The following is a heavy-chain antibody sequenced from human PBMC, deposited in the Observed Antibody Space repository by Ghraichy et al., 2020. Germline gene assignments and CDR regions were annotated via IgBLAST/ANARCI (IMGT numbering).Heavy chain of an antibody. CDR1: GFTFSSYA. V-gene: IGHV3-23*01. J-gene: IGHJ4*02. CDR3: AKDHLTREDCSSTSCYTDY. D-gene: IGHD2-2*02. Sequence: GGSLRLSCAASGFTFSSYAMSWVRQAPGKGLEWVSAISGSGGSTYYADSVKGRFTISRDNSKNTLYLQMNSLRAEDTAVYYCAKDHLTREDCSSTSCYTDYWGQGTLVTVSS. CDR2: ISGSGGST.